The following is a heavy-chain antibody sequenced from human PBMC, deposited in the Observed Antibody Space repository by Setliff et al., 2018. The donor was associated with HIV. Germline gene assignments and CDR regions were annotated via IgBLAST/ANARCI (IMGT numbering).Heavy chain of an antibody. CDR3: ARDRATKLDY. CDR2: INTNTGNP. Sequence: WASVKVSCKASGYDFTNTAINWVRQAPGQGLEWMGWINTNTGNPTYVQDFTGRFVFSLDTSFSTAYLQISSLKSDDTAVYYCARDRATKLDYWGQGTLVTVSS. V-gene: IGHV7-4-1*02. CDR1: GYDFTNTA. J-gene: IGHJ4*02.